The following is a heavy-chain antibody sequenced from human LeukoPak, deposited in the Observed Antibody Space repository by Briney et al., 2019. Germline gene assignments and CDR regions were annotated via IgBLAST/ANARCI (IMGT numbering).Heavy chain of an antibody. CDR2: ISGSGDST. CDR1: GFTFSSYA. J-gene: IGHJ6*02. CDR3: ARGLPNYYGMDV. V-gene: IGHV3-23*01. Sequence: GGSLRLSCAASGFTFSSYAMSWVRQAPGKGLEWVSVISGSGDSTYYADSVKGRFTISRDNSKNTLYLQMNSLRAEDTAVYYCARGLPNYYGMDVWGQGTTVTVSS.